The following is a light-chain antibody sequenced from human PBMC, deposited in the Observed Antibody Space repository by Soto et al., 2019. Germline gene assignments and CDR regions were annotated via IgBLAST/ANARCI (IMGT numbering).Light chain of an antibody. V-gene: IGKV2-28*01. CDR1: QSLLHSNGYNY. Sequence: DIVTTQSPLSLPVTPGEPASISCRSSQSLLHSNGYNYLDWYVQKPGQSPQLLIYLGSNRASGVPDRFSGSGSGTDFTLRISRVEAEDVGVYYCMQGLETPNFGPGTKVDIK. J-gene: IGKJ3*01. CDR2: LGS. CDR3: MQGLETPN.